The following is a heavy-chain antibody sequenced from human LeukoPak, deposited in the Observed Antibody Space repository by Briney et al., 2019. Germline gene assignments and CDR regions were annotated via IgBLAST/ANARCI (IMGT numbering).Heavy chain of an antibody. CDR1: GYTFSDYS. V-gene: IGHV1-18*01. CDR2: ISPYNADT. D-gene: IGHD4-17*01. CDR3: ARVTTVTRSPWSWGPKKIGQEVNWFDP. Sequence: GASLRVSCKASGYTFSDYSITWVRRAPGQGLEWMGWISPYNADTNYAQNFQGRVTMTTDRSTRTAYMELRNLRSDDTAVYYCARVTTVTRSPWSWGPKKIGQEVNWFDPWGQGTLITVS. J-gene: IGHJ5*02.